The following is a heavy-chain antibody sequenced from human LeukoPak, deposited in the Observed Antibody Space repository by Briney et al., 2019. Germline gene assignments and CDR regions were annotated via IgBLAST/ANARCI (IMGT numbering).Heavy chain of an antibody. J-gene: IGHJ4*02. D-gene: IGHD3-22*01. CDR3: ARNTYYYDSSGYLLDY. Sequence: GASVEVSCKASGYTFTSYYMHWVRQAPGQGLEWMGLINPSGGSTSYAQKFQGRVTMTRDTSTSTVYMELSSLRSEDTAVYYCARNTYYYDSSGYLLDYWGQGTLVTVSS. CDR1: GYTFTSYY. V-gene: IGHV1-46*01. CDR2: INPSGGST.